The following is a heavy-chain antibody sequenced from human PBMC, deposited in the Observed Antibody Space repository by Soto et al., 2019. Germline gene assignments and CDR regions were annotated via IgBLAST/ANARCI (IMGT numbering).Heavy chain of an antibody. CDR1: GGSVSSSGYQ. V-gene: IGHV4-61*08. J-gene: IGHJ3*02. CDR2: IYYSGST. D-gene: IGHD3-10*01. Sequence: QVQLQESGPGLVKPSEILSLICTVSGGSVSSSGYQWNWIRQPPGKGLEWIGDIYYSGSTIYNPSLKSRVTISVDTSKNQFSLKLSSVTAADTAMYFCARDSGITAFDIWGQGTMVTVSS. CDR3: ARDSGITAFDI.